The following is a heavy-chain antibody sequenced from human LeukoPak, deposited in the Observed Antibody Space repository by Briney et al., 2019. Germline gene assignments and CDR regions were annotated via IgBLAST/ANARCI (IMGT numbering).Heavy chain of an antibody. V-gene: IGHV3-48*04. D-gene: IGHD4-23*01. CDR1: GFTFSSYS. CDR3: ARVVNAFDI. Sequence: GGFLRLSCAASGFTFSSYSMTWVRQAPGKGLEWVSYISSSSSTIYYADSVKGRFTISRDNAKNSLYLQMNSLRAEDTAVYYCARVVNAFDIWGQGTMVTVSS. CDR2: ISSSSSTI. J-gene: IGHJ3*02.